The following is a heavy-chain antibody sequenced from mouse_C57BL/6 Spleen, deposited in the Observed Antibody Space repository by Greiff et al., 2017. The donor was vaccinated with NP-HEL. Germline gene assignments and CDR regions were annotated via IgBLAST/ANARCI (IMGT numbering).Heavy chain of an antibody. V-gene: IGHV1-52*01. CDR1: GYTFTSSW. Sequence: QVQLQQPGAELVRPGSSVKLSCKASGYTFTSSWMHWVKQRPIQGLEWIGNIDPSDSETHSNQKFKDKATLTVDKSSSTAYTQSSRLTSEDTAVYYCSREELNPRYYFDYWGQGTTLTVSS. CDR2: IDPSDSET. J-gene: IGHJ2*01. CDR3: SREELNPRYYFDY.